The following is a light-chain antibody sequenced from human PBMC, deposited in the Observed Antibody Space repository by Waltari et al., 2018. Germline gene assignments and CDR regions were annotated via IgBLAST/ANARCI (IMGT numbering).Light chain of an antibody. CDR2: WAS. Sequence: DIVMTQSPDFLAVSLGERATINCKSSQSLFSTSNSKTYISWYHQKPGKPPKLLIYWASTRGSGVPDRFSGSGAGTDFTLTISSLQAEDVAVYYCHHYYIPPLTFGQGTRLEIK. V-gene: IGKV4-1*01. CDR3: HHYYIPPLT. CDR1: QSLFSTSNSKTY. J-gene: IGKJ5*01.